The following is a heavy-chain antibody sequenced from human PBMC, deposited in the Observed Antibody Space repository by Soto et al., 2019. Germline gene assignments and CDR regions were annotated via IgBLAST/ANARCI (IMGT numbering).Heavy chain of an antibody. J-gene: IGHJ6*02. Sequence: GGSLRLSCAASGFTFSNAWMNWVRQAPGKGLEWVGRIKSKTDGGTTDYAAPVKGRFTISRDDSKNTLYLQMNSLKTEDTAVYYCTTHYYDSSGYQEYYYYYYGMDVWGQGTTVTVSS. V-gene: IGHV3-15*07. CDR3: TTHYYDSSGYQEYYYYYYGMDV. D-gene: IGHD3-22*01. CDR1: GFTFSNAW. CDR2: IKSKTDGGTT.